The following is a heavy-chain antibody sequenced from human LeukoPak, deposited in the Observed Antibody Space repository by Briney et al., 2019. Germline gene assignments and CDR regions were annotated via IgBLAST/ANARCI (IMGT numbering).Heavy chain of an antibody. Sequence: SETLSLTCTVSGASISSSYWSWIRQPPGKGLEYIGYIYYSGNTNCNPSLKSRVTMSVDTSKNQFSLKLSSVTAADTAVYYCARLGKEVTYRAYYLDYWGQGTLVTVSS. J-gene: IGHJ4*02. D-gene: IGHD5-18*01. V-gene: IGHV4-59*08. CDR1: GASISSSY. CDR2: IYYSGNT. CDR3: ARLGKEVTYRAYYLDY.